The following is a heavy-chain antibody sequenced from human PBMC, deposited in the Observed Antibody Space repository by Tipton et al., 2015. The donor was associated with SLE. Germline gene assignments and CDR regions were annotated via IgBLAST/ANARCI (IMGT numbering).Heavy chain of an antibody. V-gene: IGHV3-30-3*01. J-gene: IGHJ4*02. Sequence: SLRLSCAASGFSFSTFAMHWVRQAPGKGLEWVAVISYDASNKNYADSVKGRFTISRDNHRNTLYLQMDSLRDEDTAVYYCATHVGNALDYWGQGILVSVSS. CDR1: GFSFSTFA. CDR3: ATHVGNALDY. CDR2: ISYDASNK. D-gene: IGHD2-15*01.